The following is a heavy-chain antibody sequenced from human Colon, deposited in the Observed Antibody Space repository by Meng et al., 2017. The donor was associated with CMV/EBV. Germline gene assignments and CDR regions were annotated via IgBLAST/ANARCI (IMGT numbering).Heavy chain of an antibody. CDR1: GFTFTTYA. Sequence: GESLKISCVTSGFTFTTYAMTWVRQTPDKGLEWVATISGSGGNTYYADSVKGRFTIARDNAKNTLFLQMTSLRDEDTAAYFCAKDLTSGWSFDSWGQGTPVTVSS. D-gene: IGHD6-19*01. CDR2: ISGSGGNT. CDR3: AKDLTSGWSFDS. J-gene: IGHJ4*02. V-gene: IGHV3-23*01.